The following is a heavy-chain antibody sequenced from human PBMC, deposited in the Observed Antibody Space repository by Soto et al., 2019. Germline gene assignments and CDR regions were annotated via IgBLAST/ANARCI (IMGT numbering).Heavy chain of an antibody. CDR1: GYTFTSYY. J-gene: IGHJ6*02. CDR3: ARERGGAAAGTYYYGIDV. V-gene: IGHV1-46*01. Sequence: ASVKVSCKASGYTFTSYYMHWVRQAPGQGLEWMGIINPSGGSTSYAQKFQGRVTMTRDTSTSTVYMELSSLRSEDTAVYYCARERGGAAAGTYYYGIDVWGQGTTVTVSS. CDR2: INPSGGST. D-gene: IGHD6-13*01.